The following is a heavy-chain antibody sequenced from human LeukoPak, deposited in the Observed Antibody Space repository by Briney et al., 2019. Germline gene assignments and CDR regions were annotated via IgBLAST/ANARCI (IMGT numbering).Heavy chain of an antibody. V-gene: IGHV4-34*01. CDR1: GGSFSGYY. Sequence: SETLSLTCAVYGGSFSGYYWSWIRQSPEQGLEWIGEIKHSGVTNYNPSLKSRLTMSVDTSKTQFSLRLTSVTAADTAVYYCARKSIEVSGRQPYDYWGQGTLVTVSS. D-gene: IGHD2-15*01. J-gene: IGHJ4*02. CDR3: ARKSIEVSGRQPYDY. CDR2: IKHSGVT.